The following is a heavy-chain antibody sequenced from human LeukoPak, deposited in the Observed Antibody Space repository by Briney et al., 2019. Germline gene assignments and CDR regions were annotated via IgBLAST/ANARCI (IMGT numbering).Heavy chain of an antibody. Sequence: HPGGSLRLSCAAPGVTFNSYWMSWVRQAPGRGLEWVANINPGVSTKLYVASVKGRFTISRDNGQNSLYLQMISLRAEDTGVYYCATGEASGWTFGGQGTLVTVSS. J-gene: IGHJ4*02. CDR2: INPGVSTK. CDR1: GVTFNSYW. V-gene: IGHV3-7*05. D-gene: IGHD6-19*01. CDR3: ATGEASGWTF.